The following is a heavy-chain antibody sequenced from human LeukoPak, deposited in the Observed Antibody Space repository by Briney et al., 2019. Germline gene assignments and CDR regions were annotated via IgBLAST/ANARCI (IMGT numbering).Heavy chain of an antibody. V-gene: IGHV3-53*04. Sequence: GGSLRLSCAASGFTVSDDYMSWVRQAPGKGLEWVSVIYSGGSIYYTDSVEGRFTISRHNSKNTLYLQMNSLRTEDTAVYYCASGSRFDYWDQGTLVTVSS. J-gene: IGHJ4*02. CDR1: GFTVSDDY. CDR3: ASGSRFDY. D-gene: IGHD5/OR15-5a*01. CDR2: IYSGGSI.